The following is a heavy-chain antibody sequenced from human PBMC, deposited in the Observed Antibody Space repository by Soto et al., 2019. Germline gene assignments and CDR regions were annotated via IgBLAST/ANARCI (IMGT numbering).Heavy chain of an antibody. V-gene: IGHV1-24*01. CDR1: GYTLTELS. Sequence: QVQLVQSGAEVKKPGASVKVSCKVSGYTLTELSMHWVRQAPGKGLEWMGGFDPEDGETIYAQKCQGRVTMTEDTSTDTAYMELSSLRSEDTAVYYCATDLPWALIAVAGYDAFDIWGQGTMVTVSS. D-gene: IGHD6-19*01. CDR2: FDPEDGET. CDR3: ATDLPWALIAVAGYDAFDI. J-gene: IGHJ3*02.